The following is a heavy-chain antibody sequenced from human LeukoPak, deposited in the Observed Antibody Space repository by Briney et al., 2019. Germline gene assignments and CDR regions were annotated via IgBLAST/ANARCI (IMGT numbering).Heavy chain of an antibody. D-gene: IGHD3-10*01. Sequence: SETLSLTCAVYGGSFSGYYWSWIRQPPGKGLEWIGEINHSGSTNYNPSLKSRVTILVDTSMNQFSLKLSSVTAADTAMYYCARGVLKYYYGMDVWGQGTTVTVSS. CDR1: GGSFSGYY. CDR2: INHSGST. CDR3: ARGVLKYYYGMDV. V-gene: IGHV4-34*01. J-gene: IGHJ6*02.